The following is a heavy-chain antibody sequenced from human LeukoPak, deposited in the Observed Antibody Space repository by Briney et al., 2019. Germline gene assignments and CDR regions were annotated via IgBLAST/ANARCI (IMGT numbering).Heavy chain of an antibody. J-gene: IGHJ4*02. Sequence: PGGSLRLSCAAPGFTFSIYWLNWVRQAPGKGLEWVANIKQDGSEKIYVDSVKGRFTISRDNAKNSLYLQMNSLRAEDTAVYYCAKEGAYHILSYDYWGQGTLVTVSP. D-gene: IGHD3-10*01. V-gene: IGHV3-7*01. CDR1: GFTFSIYW. CDR2: IKQDGSEK. CDR3: AKEGAYHILSYDY.